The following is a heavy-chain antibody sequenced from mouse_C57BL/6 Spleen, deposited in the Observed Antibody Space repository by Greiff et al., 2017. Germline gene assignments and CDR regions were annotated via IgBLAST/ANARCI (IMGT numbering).Heavy chain of an antibody. CDR3: ARGDYYGSSYHWYFDV. J-gene: IGHJ1*03. Sequence: QVQLQQPGAELVKPGASVKMSCKASGYTFTSYWITWVKQRPGQGLEWIGDIYPGSGSTNYNEKFKSKATLTVDTSSSTAYMQLSSLTSEDSAVYYCARGDYYGSSYHWYFDVWGTGTTVTVSS. D-gene: IGHD1-1*01. V-gene: IGHV1-55*01. CDR2: IYPGSGST. CDR1: GYTFTSYW.